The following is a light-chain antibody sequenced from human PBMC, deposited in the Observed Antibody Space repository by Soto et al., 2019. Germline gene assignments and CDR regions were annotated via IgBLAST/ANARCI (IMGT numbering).Light chain of an antibody. V-gene: IGKV1-9*01. Sequence: DIQVTQSPSFLSASVGDRVTITCRASQGISSYLAWYQQKPGRAPKLLIHSASTLQSGVPSRFSGSRSGTEFTLTISSLQPDDFATYYCQHYNSYSEAFGQGTKVDIK. CDR1: QGISSY. J-gene: IGKJ1*01. CDR3: QHYNSYSEA. CDR2: SAS.